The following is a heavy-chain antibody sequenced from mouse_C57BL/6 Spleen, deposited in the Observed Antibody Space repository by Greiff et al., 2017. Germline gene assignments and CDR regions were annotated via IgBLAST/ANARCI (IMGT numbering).Heavy chain of an antibody. Sequence: EVQLQQSGPELVKPGASVKIPCKASGYTFTDYNMDWVKQSHGKSLEWIGDINPNNGGTIYNQKFKGKATLTVDKSSSTAYMELRSLTSEDTAVYYCARKDYGSSPYYYAMDYWGQGTSVTVSS. CDR3: ARKDYGSSPYYYAMDY. J-gene: IGHJ4*01. CDR2: INPNNGGT. CDR1: GYTFTDYN. V-gene: IGHV1-18*01. D-gene: IGHD1-1*01.